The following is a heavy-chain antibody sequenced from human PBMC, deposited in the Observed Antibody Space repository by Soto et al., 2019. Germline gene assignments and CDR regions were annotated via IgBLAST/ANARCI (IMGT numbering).Heavy chain of an antibody. CDR2: ISWNSGSI. V-gene: IGHV3-9*01. Sequence: ESGGGLVQPGRSLRLSCAASGFTFDDYAMHWVRQAPGKGLEWVSGISWNSGSIGYADSVKGRFTISRDNAKNSLYLQMTSLRAEDTALYYCAKDFIAVAGTNWFDPWGQGTLVTVSS. CDR3: AKDFIAVAGTNWFDP. CDR1: GFTFDDYA. D-gene: IGHD6-19*01. J-gene: IGHJ5*02.